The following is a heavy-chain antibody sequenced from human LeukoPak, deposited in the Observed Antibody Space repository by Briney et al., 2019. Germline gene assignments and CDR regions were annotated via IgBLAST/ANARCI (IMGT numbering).Heavy chain of an antibody. CDR2: INHSGST. D-gene: IGHD6-13*01. J-gene: IGHJ4*02. CDR1: GGSFSGYY. V-gene: IGHV4-34*01. Sequence: SETLSLTCAVYGGSFSGYYWSWIRQPPGKGLEWIGEINHSGSTNYNPSLKSRVTISVDTSKNQFSLKLSSVTAADTAVYYCARHEGYSSSWYPAFDYWGQGTLVTVSS. CDR3: ARHEGYSSSWYPAFDY.